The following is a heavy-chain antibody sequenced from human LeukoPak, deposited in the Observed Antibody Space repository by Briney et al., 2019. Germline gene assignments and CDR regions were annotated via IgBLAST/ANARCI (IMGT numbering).Heavy chain of an antibody. D-gene: IGHD2-15*01. J-gene: IGHJ4*02. CDR2: IYPGDADS. CDR1: GYRFTSYW. V-gene: IGHV5-51*01. Sequence: GESLKISCKGFGYRFTSYWIGWVRQMPGRGLEWMGMIYPGDADSMYSPSFEGHVTISANKSISTAFLQWSSLRASDTAIYYCACRDSSGGAAYSIYWGQGTLVTVSS. CDR3: ACRDSSGGAAYSIY.